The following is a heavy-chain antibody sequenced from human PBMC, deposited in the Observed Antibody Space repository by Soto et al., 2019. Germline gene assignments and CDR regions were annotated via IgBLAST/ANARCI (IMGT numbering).Heavy chain of an antibody. D-gene: IGHD3-10*01. CDR2: FDPEDGET. Sequence: ASVKVSCKVSGYTLTELSMHWVRQAPGKGLEWMGGFDPEDGETIYAQKFQGRVTMTEDTSTDTAYMELSSLRFEDTAVYYCATDDMVRGGYFDYWGQGTLVTVSS. J-gene: IGHJ4*02. V-gene: IGHV1-24*01. CDR3: ATDDMVRGGYFDY. CDR1: GYTLTELS.